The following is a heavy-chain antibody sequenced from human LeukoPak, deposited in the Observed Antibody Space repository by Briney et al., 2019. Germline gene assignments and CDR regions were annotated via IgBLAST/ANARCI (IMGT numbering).Heavy chain of an antibody. J-gene: IGHJ4*02. V-gene: IGHV1-46*01. CDR2: SYPDAGTT. Sequence: ASVKVSCKASGYTFTTYYIRWMRQTPGQGVEWMGVSYPDAGTTDHGPRFRDRFVMTADTATSTAYMELRSLTSEDTGVYAFVRGFVGGTFDYWGKGALITVSA. CDR3: VRGFVGGTFDY. D-gene: IGHD3-3*01. CDR1: GYTFTTYY.